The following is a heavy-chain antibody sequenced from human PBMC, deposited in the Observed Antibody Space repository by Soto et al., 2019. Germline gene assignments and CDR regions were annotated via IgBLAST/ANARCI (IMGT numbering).Heavy chain of an antibody. CDR1: GVTFSDYY. Sequence: GGSLRLSCAASGVTFSDYYMSWIRRAPGKGLEWVSYISSSGSTIYYADSVKGRFTISRDNAKNSLYLQMNSLRAEDTAVYYCARDTGVSWFDPWGQGTLVTVSS. V-gene: IGHV3-11*01. CDR2: ISSSGSTI. J-gene: IGHJ5*02. D-gene: IGHD3-10*01. CDR3: ARDTGVSWFDP.